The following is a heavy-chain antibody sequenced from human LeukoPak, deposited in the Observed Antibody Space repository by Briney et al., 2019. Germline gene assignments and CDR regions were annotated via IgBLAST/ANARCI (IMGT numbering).Heavy chain of an antibody. V-gene: IGHV3-74*01. Sequence: GGSLRLSCAASGFTFSRHWMLCVRHSPEKGLVWVSRLNGDGNIINYADSVKGRFTISRDNAKNTLYLQMNNLRSDDTAVYYCAREAYYDLDYWGQGTLVTVSS. J-gene: IGHJ4*02. CDR3: AREAYYDLDY. D-gene: IGHD3-10*01. CDR1: GFTFSRHW. CDR2: LNGDGNII.